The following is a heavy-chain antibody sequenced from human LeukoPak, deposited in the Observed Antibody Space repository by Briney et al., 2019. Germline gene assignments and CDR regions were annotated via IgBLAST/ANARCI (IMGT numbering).Heavy chain of an antibody. J-gene: IGHJ4*02. D-gene: IGHD6-19*01. CDR3: ARGSSGWYAAY. CDR2: ISSSGSTI. V-gene: IGHV3-48*04. CDR1: GFTFSSYW. Sequence: GGSLRLSCAASGFTFSSYWMSWVRQAPGKGLEWVSYISSSGSTIYYADSVKGRFTISRDNAKNSLYLQMNSLRAEDTAVYYCARGSSGWYAAYWGQGTLVTVSS.